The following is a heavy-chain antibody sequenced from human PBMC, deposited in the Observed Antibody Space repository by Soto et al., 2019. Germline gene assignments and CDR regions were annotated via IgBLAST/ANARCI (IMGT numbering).Heavy chain of an antibody. V-gene: IGHV1-8*01. Sequence: QVELVQSGAEVKEPGASVKVSCKASGYCFSRYAINWVRQATGQGLEWMGWMNPNSGNTGHAQKFQGRVTMTRNTSISTAYMELSSLRSEDTAVYYCARVPTATYWGMDVWGQGTTVTVS. CDR3: ARVPTATYWGMDV. CDR2: MNPNSGNT. CDR1: GYCFSRYA. D-gene: IGHD2-15*01. J-gene: IGHJ6*02.